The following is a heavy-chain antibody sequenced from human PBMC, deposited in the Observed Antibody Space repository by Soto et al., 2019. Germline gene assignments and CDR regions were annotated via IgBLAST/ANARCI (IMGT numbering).Heavy chain of an antibody. Sequence: PSETLSLTCTVSGGSISSSSYYWGWIRQPPGKGLEWIGSIYYSGSTYYNPSLKSRVTISVDTSKNQFSLKLSSVTAADTAVYYCARQGDYDFWSGYPNWFDPWGQGTLVTGSS. CDR1: GGSISSSSYY. D-gene: IGHD3-3*01. CDR2: IYYSGST. V-gene: IGHV4-39*01. J-gene: IGHJ5*02. CDR3: ARQGDYDFWSGYPNWFDP.